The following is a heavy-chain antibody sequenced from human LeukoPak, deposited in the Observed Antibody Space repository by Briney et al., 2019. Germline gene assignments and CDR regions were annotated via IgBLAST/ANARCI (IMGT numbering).Heavy chain of an antibody. D-gene: IGHD2-15*01. J-gene: IGHJ3*02. Sequence: GGSLRLSCAASGFTFINYAVTWVRQAPGAGLEWVANINRDGSEKNHVDSVKGRFIISRANAKNSLYLQMDSLRAEDTAVYYCARDRTYCSGGRCYDLFDIWGQGTMVTVSS. CDR3: ARDRTYCSGGRCYDLFDI. CDR2: INRDGSEK. V-gene: IGHV3-7*01. CDR1: GFTFINYA.